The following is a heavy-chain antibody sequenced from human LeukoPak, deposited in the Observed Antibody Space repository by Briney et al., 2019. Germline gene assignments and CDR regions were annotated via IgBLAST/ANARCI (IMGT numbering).Heavy chain of an antibody. Sequence: GGSLRLSCAASGFTFSTYSMNWVRQAPGKGLEWVSYISSTSTTIQYADAVKGRFTISRDNAENSLYLQMNSLRDEDTAVYYCERFAGENCWGQGTLVTVSS. CDR3: ERFAGENC. CDR1: GFTFSTYS. D-gene: IGHD3-10*01. V-gene: IGHV3-48*02. J-gene: IGHJ4*02. CDR2: ISSTSTTI.